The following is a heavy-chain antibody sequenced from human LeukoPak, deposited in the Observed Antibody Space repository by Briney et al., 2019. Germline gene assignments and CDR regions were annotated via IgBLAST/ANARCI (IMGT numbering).Heavy chain of an antibody. Sequence: ASVKVSCKASGGTFSSYAISRVRQAPGQGLEWMGGIIPIFGTANYAQKFQGRVTITADKSTSTAYMELSSLRSEDTAVYYCARGVYGDYGWFDPWGQGTLVTVSS. V-gene: IGHV1-69*06. CDR1: GGTFSSYA. J-gene: IGHJ5*02. CDR2: IIPIFGTA. CDR3: ARGVYGDYGWFDP. D-gene: IGHD4-17*01.